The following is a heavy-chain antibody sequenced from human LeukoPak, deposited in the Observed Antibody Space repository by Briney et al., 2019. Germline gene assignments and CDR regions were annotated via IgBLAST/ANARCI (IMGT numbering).Heavy chain of an antibody. J-gene: IGHJ4*02. CDR1: GGSLTNHY. CDR2: IHYTGNI. D-gene: IGHD2-21*01. CDR3: AGPYISRFIY. V-gene: IGHV4-59*08. Sequence: SETLSLTCTVSGGSLTNHYWSWIRQPPGKGLEWIGYIHYTGNINYNASLKSRVTLSADMSKNQFSLNLTSVTAADTAVYYCAGPYISRFIYWGQGTLVPVSS.